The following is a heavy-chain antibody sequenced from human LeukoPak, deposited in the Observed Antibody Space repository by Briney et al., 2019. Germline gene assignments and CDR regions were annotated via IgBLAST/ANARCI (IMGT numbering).Heavy chain of an antibody. V-gene: IGHV1-8*01. CDR1: GYTFTSYD. CDR2: MNPNSGNT. J-gene: IGHJ4*02. CDR3: ARVNQYSSSWTSSPAGSDY. D-gene: IGHD6-13*01. Sequence: ASVKVSCKASGYTFTSYDINWVRQATGQGLEWMGWMNPNSGNTGYAQKFQGRVTMTRNTSISTAYMELSSLRSEDTAVYYCARVNQYSSSWTSSPAGSDYWGQGTLVTVSS.